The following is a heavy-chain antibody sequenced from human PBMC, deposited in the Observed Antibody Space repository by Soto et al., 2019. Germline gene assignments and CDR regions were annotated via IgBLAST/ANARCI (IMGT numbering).Heavy chain of an antibody. Sequence: GASVKVSCKASGFTFTSSAMQWVRQARGQRLEWIGWIVVGSGNTNYAQKFQERVTITRDMSTSTAYMELSSLRSEDTAVYYCAVLPRKRLSGYYSTEYYFDYWGQGTLVTVSS. CDR2: IVVGSGNT. J-gene: IGHJ4*02. V-gene: IGHV1-58*02. CDR1: GFTFTSSA. CDR3: AVLPRKRLSGYYSTEYYFDY. D-gene: IGHD3-22*01.